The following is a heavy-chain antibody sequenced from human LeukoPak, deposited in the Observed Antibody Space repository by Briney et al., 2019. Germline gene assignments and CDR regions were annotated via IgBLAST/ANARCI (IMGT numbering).Heavy chain of an antibody. Sequence: GASVKVSCKASGYTFTSYYMHWVRQAPGQGLEWMGWMNPNSGATNYAQKFQGRVTMTRDTSSSTAYMELRRLTSDDTAVYYCARGSSWTEVYYFDYWGQGTLVTVSS. D-gene: IGHD6-13*01. CDR2: MNPNSGAT. V-gene: IGHV1-2*02. CDR1: GYTFTSYY. J-gene: IGHJ4*02. CDR3: ARGSSWTEVYYFDY.